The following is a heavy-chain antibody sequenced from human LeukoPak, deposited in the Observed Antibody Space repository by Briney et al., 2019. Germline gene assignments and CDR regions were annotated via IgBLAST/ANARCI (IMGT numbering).Heavy chain of an antibody. V-gene: IGHV4-61*02. CDR3: ARAVYYYDDYYDY. Sequence: PSETLSVTCTVSGGSISSGSYYWSWIRQPAGKGLEWIGRIYTSGSTNYNPSLKSRVTISVDTSKNQFSLKLSSVTAADTAVYYCARAVYYYDDYYDYWGQGTLVTVSS. D-gene: IGHD3-22*01. CDR1: GGSISSGSYY. J-gene: IGHJ4*02. CDR2: IYTSGST.